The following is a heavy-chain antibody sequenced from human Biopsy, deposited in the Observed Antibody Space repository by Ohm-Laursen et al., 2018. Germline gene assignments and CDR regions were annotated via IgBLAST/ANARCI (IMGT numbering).Heavy chain of an antibody. CDR2: IDVSDYNT. V-gene: IGHV3-23*01. CDR1: GFTFHTYP. Sequence: GSLRLSCTASGFTFHTYPMNWVRQAPGKGLEWVAHIDVSDYNTYYADSVRGRFTISRDNSKQMVHLEINSLTADDTAVYYCVKQWGGYNFDSWGQGTLVTVSS. CDR3: VKQWGGYNFDS. J-gene: IGHJ5*01. D-gene: IGHD1-14*01.